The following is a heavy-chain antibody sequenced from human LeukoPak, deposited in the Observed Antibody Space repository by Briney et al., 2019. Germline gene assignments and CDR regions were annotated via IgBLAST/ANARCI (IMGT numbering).Heavy chain of an antibody. V-gene: IGHV1-69*04. CDR2: IIPILGIA. CDR3: ARFSQVATYSDY. Sequence: SVKVSCKASGGTFSSYAISWVRQAPGQGLEWMGRIIPILGIANYAQKFQGRVTITADKSTSTAYMELSSLRSEDTAVYYCARFSQVATYSDYWGQGTLVTVSS. CDR1: GGTFSSYA. D-gene: IGHD5-12*01. J-gene: IGHJ4*02.